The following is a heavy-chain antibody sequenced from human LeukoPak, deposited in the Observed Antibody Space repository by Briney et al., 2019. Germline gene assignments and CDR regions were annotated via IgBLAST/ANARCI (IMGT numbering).Heavy chain of an antibody. CDR1: GGSFSGYY. CDR2: INHSGST. Sequence: PSETLSLTCAVYGGSFSGYYWSWIRQPPGKGLEWIGEINHSGSTNYNPSLKSRVTISVDTSKNQFSLKLSSVTAAETAVYYSARVPPYGSGRGYFDYWGQGTLVTVSS. CDR3: ARVPPYGSGRGYFDY. J-gene: IGHJ4*02. V-gene: IGHV4-34*01. D-gene: IGHD3-10*01.